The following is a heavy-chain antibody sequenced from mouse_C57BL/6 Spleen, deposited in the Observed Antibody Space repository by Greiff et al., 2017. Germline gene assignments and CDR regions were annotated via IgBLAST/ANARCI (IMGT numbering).Heavy chain of an antibody. CDR2: ISDGGSYT. CDR3: ARFITTVVATGDWYFDV. CDR1: GFTFSSYA. V-gene: IGHV5-4*01. J-gene: IGHJ1*03. Sequence: LVESGGGLVKPGGSLKLSCAASGFTFSSYAMSWVRQTPEKRLEWVATISDGGSYTYYPDNVKGRFTISRDNAKNNLYLQMSHLKSEDTAMYYCARFITTVVATGDWYFDVWGTGTTVTVSS. D-gene: IGHD1-1*01.